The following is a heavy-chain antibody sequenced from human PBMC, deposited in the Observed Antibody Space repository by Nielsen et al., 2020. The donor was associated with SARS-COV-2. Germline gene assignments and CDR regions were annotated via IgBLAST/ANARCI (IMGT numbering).Heavy chain of an antibody. CDR2: IYYSGST. CDR1: GGSISSSSYY. CDR3: ASTGTTHYYYYGMDV. D-gene: IGHD1-7*01. V-gene: IGHV4-39*01. J-gene: IGHJ6*02. Sequence: SETLSLTCTVSGGSISSSSYYWGWIRQPPGKGLEWIGSIYYSGSTYYNPSLKSRVTISVDTSKNQFSLKLSSVTAAGTAVYYCASTGTTHYYYYGMDVWGQGTTVTVSS.